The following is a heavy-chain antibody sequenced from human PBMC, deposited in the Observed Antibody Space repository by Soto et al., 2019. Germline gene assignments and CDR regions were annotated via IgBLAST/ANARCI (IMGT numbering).Heavy chain of an antibody. CDR3: AHRLRYYVFCSGQINGGNGFDP. D-gene: IGHD3-3*01. V-gene: IGHV2-5*02. CDR1: GFSLNSSGVG. Sequence: QITLKESGPTLVKPTQTLTLTCTFSGFSLNSSGVGVGWIRQPPGKALEWLALIHWDDDKHYSPSLNSRLTTSKDTSKNQGVLTMTNMDPEDTATHYCAHRLRYYVFCSGQINGGNGFDPWGHGTLVTVSA. J-gene: IGHJ5*02. CDR2: IHWDDDK.